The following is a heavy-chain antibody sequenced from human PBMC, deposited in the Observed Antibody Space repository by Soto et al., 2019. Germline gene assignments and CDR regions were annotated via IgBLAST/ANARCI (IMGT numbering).Heavy chain of an antibody. J-gene: IGHJ4*02. CDR3: AGPMVRGAPYYFDY. V-gene: IGHV1-69*13. Sequence: SVKVSCKASGGTFSSYAISWVRQAPGQGLEWMGGIIPIFGTANYAQKFQGRVTITADESTSTAYMELSSLRSEDTAVYYCAGPMVRGAPYYFDYWGQGTLVTSPQ. CDR2: IIPIFGTA. CDR1: GGTFSSYA. D-gene: IGHD3-10*01.